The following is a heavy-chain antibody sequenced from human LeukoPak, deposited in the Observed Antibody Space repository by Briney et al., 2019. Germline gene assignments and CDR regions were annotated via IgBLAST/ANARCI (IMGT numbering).Heavy chain of an antibody. J-gene: IGHJ4*02. CDR1: GFTFSSYA. D-gene: IGHD2-8*01. V-gene: IGHV3-23*01. CDR2: ISGDTGST. Sequence: PGGSLRLSCAASGFTFSSYAMSWLRQAPGKGLEFVSAISGDTGSTFYADSVKGRFTVSRDNSRNTLYLQMNSLRAEDTAVYYCARDLLRGPNGGYWGQGTLVTVSS. CDR3: ARDLLRGPNGGY.